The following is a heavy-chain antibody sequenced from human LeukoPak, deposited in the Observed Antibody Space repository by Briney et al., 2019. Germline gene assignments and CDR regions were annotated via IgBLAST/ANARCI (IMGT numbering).Heavy chain of an antibody. V-gene: IGHV3-48*03. CDR2: ISSSGSTI. CDR3: ARGGTLEYFQH. Sequence: GGSLRLSCAASGFTFSSYEMNWVRQAPGKGLEWVSYISSSGSTIYYADSVKGRFTISRDNAKNSLYLQMNSLRTEDTAVYYCARGGTLEYFQHWGQGTLVTVSS. CDR1: GFTFSSYE. J-gene: IGHJ1*01.